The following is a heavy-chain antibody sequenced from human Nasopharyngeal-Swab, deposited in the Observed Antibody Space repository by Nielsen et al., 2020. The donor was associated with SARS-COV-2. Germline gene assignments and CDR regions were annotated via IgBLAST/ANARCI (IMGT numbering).Heavy chain of an antibody. D-gene: IGHD4-17*01. Sequence: GESLKISCTGFGHSFSNYWFAWVRQMPGRGLEWMGFIYPGNSDTRYSPSFQGQVTISADKSISTAYLQWSSLRASDTAIYYCARQRTTLTLGRAFDLRGQGTVVTVSS. V-gene: IGHV5-51*01. CDR1: GHSFSNYW. CDR3: ARQRTTLTLGRAFDL. J-gene: IGHJ3*01. CDR2: IYPGNSDT.